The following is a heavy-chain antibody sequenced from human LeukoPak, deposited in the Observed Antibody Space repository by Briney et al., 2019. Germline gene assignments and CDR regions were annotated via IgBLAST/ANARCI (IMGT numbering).Heavy chain of an antibody. CDR2: IYTSGST. V-gene: IGHV4-4*07. Sequence: SETLSLTCTVSGGSISSYYWSWIRQPAGKGLEWIGRIYTSGSTNYNPSLKSRVTISVDTSKNQFSLKLSSVTAADTAVYYCASSSGTYYYGSGSYAKFDYWGQGTLVTVSS. CDR1: GGSISSYY. CDR3: ASSSGTYYYGSGSYAKFDY. D-gene: IGHD3-10*01. J-gene: IGHJ4*02.